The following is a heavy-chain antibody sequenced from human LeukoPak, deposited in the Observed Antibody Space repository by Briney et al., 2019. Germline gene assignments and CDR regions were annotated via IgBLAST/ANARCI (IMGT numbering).Heavy chain of an antibody. J-gene: IGHJ4*02. CDR2: VSGSGAHT. V-gene: IGHV3-23*01. D-gene: IGHD3-22*01. CDR3: TKLLHYYDSSGYYWN. Sequence: PGGSLRLSCAASGFTFSSYAMTWVRQAPGKGLQWVSAVSGSGAHTYYADSVKGRFTISRDNSKDTLYLQMNSLRAEDTAVYYCTKLLHYYDSSGYYWNWGQGTLVTVSS. CDR1: GFTFSSYA.